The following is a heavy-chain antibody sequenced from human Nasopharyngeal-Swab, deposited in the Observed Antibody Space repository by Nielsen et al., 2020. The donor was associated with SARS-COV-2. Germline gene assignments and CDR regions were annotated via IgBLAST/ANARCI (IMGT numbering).Heavy chain of an antibody. CDR2: ISGSVGST. J-gene: IGHJ2*01. V-gene: IGHV3-23*01. Sequence: GESLKISCAASGFTFSSYAMSWVRQAPGKGLEWVSAISGSVGSTYYADSVKGRFTISRDNSKNTLYLQMNSLRAEDTAVYYCAKRLAGYCSGGSCPRGWYFDLWGRGTLVTVSS. CDR3: AKRLAGYCSGGSCPRGWYFDL. CDR1: GFTFSSYA. D-gene: IGHD2-15*01.